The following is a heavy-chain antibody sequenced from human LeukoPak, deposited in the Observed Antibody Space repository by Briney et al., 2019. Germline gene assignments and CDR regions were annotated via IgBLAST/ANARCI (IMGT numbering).Heavy chain of an antibody. D-gene: IGHD6-13*01. CDR2: IIPIFGIA. CDR1: RGTFSSYA. V-gene: IGHV1-69*04. Sequence: SVKVSCKASRGTFSSYAISWLRQAPGQGLEWMGRIIPIFGIANYAQKFQGRVTITADKSTSTAYMELSSLRSEDTAVYYCASPAAGDDAFDIWGQGTMVTVSS. J-gene: IGHJ3*02. CDR3: ASPAAGDDAFDI.